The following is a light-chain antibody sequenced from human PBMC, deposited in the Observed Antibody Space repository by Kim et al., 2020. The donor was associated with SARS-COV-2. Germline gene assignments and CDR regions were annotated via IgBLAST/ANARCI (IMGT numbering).Light chain of an antibody. CDR2: AAS. V-gene: IGKV1-33*01. CDR1: QDINKY. CDR3: QQYDNLLSIT. Sequence: DIQMTQSPSSLSASVGDRVTITCQASQDINKYLNWYQQKPGKAPKLLIYAASNLETGAPSRFSGSGSGTDFTFTIRSLQPEDIATYYCQQYDNLLSITFGQGTRLEIK. J-gene: IGKJ5*01.